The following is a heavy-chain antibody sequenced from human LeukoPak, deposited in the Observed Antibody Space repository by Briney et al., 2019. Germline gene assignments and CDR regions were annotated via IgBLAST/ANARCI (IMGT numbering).Heavy chain of an antibody. Sequence: ASVKVSCKASGGTFSSYAISWVRQAPGQGLEWMGGIIPIFGTANYAQRFQGRVTITADESTSTAYMELSSLRSDDTAVYYCARGGIQLWFLVDYWGQGTLVTVSS. CDR2: IIPIFGTA. J-gene: IGHJ4*02. V-gene: IGHV1-69*01. D-gene: IGHD5-18*01. CDR1: GGTFSSYA. CDR3: ARGGIQLWFLVDY.